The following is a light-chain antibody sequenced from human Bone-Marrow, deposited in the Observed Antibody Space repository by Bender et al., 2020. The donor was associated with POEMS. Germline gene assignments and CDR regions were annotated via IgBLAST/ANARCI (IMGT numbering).Light chain of an antibody. J-gene: IGLJ3*02. V-gene: IGLV1-47*01. Sequence: QSALTQPPSVSATPGQTVTISCYGSASNIGSHFVHWYHQLPGRAPRLLICRDDQRPSGVTARFAGSRSGTSASLVISDLRSEDEGDYYCAAWDDILNSWVFGGGTKVTV. CDR3: AAWDDILNSWV. CDR2: RDD. CDR1: ASNIGSHF.